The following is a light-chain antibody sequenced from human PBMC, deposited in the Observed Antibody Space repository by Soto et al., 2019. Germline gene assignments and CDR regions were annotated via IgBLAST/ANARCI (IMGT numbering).Light chain of an antibody. CDR1: QSVLYSSNNKNY. J-gene: IGKJ2*01. Sequence: DIVMTQSPDSLAVSLGERATINCKSSQSVLYSSNNKNYLAWYQQKPGQPPKPLIYWASTRESGVPDRFGGSGSGTDFTLTISSLQAEDVAIYYCQQYYSTLPYTFGQGTRLEIK. V-gene: IGKV4-1*01. CDR3: QQYYSTLPYT. CDR2: WAS.